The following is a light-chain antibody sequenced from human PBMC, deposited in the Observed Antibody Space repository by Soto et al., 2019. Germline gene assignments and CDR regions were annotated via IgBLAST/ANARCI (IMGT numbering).Light chain of an antibody. CDR2: GAS. Sequence: DIVLTQSPGTLSLSPGERATLSCRASQSVSSTFFAWYQQKPGQAPRRLMFGASNRATGIPDRFSGSGSGTDFSLTISRLEPEDFAMYYCQQYGTSPRGTFGQGTKVEVK. J-gene: IGKJ1*01. CDR3: QQYGTSPRGT. V-gene: IGKV3-20*01. CDR1: QSVSSTF.